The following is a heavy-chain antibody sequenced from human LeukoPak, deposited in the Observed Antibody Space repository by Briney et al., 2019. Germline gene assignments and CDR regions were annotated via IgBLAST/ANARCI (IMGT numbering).Heavy chain of an antibody. Sequence: SETLSLTCTVSGGSISSYYWSWIRQPPGKGLEWIGEIYHSGSTNYNPSLKSRVTISVDKSKNQFSLKLSSVTAADTAVYYCARDRGYSGYDSFDYWGQGTLVTVSS. CDR1: GGSISSYY. V-gene: IGHV4-59*12. CDR3: ARDRGYSGYDSFDY. CDR2: IYHSGST. D-gene: IGHD5-12*01. J-gene: IGHJ4*02.